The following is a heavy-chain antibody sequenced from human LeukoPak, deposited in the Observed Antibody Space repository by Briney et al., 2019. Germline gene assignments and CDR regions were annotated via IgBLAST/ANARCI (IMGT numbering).Heavy chain of an antibody. V-gene: IGHV3-48*04. Sequence: PGGSLRLSCAASGFTFSDYSMNWVRQAPGKGLEWISYIGIDSGNTNYADSVKGRFTISRDNAKNSLYLQMNSLRAEDTAVYYCARGAATGIYYFDYWGQGTLVTVSS. J-gene: IGHJ4*02. CDR3: ARGAATGIYYFDY. CDR2: IGIDSGNT. CDR1: GFTFSDYS. D-gene: IGHD1-26*01.